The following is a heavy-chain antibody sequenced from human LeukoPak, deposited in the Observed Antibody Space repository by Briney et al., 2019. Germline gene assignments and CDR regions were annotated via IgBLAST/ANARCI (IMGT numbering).Heavy chain of an antibody. CDR2: IYYSGST. V-gene: IGHV4-59*01. CDR1: GGSISSYY. Sequence: SETLSLTCAVSGGSISSYYWSWIRQPPGKGLEWIGYIYYSGSTNYNPSLKSRVTISVDTSKNQFSLKLSSVTAADTAVYYCAAERITIFGVGTYFDYWGQGTLVTVSS. CDR3: AAERITIFGVGTYFDY. J-gene: IGHJ4*02. D-gene: IGHD3-3*01.